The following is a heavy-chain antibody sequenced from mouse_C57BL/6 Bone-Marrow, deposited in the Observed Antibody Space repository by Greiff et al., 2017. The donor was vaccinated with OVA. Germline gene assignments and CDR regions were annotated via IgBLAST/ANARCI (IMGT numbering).Heavy chain of an antibody. CDR3: ARELRLRWFAY. CDR2: IDPSDSST. CDR1: GYTFTSYW. V-gene: IGHV1-69*01. J-gene: IGHJ3*01. D-gene: IGHD3-2*02. Sequence: VQLQQPGAELVMPGASVKLSCKASGYTFTSYWMHWVKQRPGQGLEWIGEIDPSDSSTNYNQKFTGKSTLTVDKSSRTAYMQLSSLTSEDSAVYYCARELRLRWFAYWGRGTRVTVSA.